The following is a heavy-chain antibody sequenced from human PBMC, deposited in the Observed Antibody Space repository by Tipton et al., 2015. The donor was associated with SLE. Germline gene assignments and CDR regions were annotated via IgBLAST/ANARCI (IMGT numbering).Heavy chain of an antibody. J-gene: IGHJ5*02. CDR2: MNPNSGNT. CDR3: ARERQLGL. Sequence: QVQLVQSGAEVKKPGASVKVSCKASGYTFTSYEINWVRQATGQGLEWMGWMNPNSGNTGYAQKFQGRVTMTTDTSPTTAYMELRSLRSDDTAVYYCARERQLGLWGQGTLVTVSS. CDR1: GYTFTSYE. V-gene: IGHV1-8*02. D-gene: IGHD6-13*01.